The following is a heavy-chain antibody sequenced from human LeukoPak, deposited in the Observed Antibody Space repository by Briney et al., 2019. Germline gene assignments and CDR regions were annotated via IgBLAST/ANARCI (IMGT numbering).Heavy chain of an antibody. J-gene: IGHJ4*02. D-gene: IGHD5-24*01. V-gene: IGHV4-61*02. CDR3: AGGAVEMATILADY. CDR2: IYTSGST. Sequence: SETLSLTCTVSGGSISSGSYYWSWIRQPAGKGLEWIGRIYTSGSTNYNPSLKSRVTISVDTSKNQFSLKLSSVTAADTAVYYCAGGAVEMATILADYWGQGTLVTVSS. CDR1: GGSISSGSYY.